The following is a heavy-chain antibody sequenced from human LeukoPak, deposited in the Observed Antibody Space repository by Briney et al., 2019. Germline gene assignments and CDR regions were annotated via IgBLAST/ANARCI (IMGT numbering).Heavy chain of an antibody. Sequence: GGSLRLSCAASGFTFSSYAMHWVRQAPGKGLEWVAVISYDGSNKYYADSVKGRFTISRDNSKNTLYLQMNSLRAEDTAVYYCARDQERNWDRGGFAPDYWGQGTLVTVSS. CDR2: ISYDGSNK. V-gene: IGHV3-30*04. J-gene: IGHJ4*02. CDR3: ARDQERNWDRGGFAPDY. D-gene: IGHD3-16*01. CDR1: GFTFSSYA.